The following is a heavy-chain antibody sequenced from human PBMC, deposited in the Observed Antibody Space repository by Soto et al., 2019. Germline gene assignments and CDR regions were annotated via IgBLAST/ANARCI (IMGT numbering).Heavy chain of an antibody. J-gene: IGHJ6*02. D-gene: IGHD1-1*01. CDR3: ARDPGFHKDYGMDV. Sequence: PGGSLRLSCAASGFTFSSYSMNWVRQAPGKGLEWVSSISSSSSYIYYADSVKGRFTISRDNAKNSLYLQMNSLRAEDTAVYYCARDPGFHKDYGMDVWGQGTTVTVSS. CDR1: GFTFSSYS. CDR2: ISSSSSYI. V-gene: IGHV3-21*01.